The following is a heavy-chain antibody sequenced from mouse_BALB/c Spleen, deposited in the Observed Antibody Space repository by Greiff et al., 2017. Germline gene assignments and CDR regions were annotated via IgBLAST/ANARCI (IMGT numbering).Heavy chain of an antibody. J-gene: IGHJ4*01. D-gene: IGHD2-14*01. CDR2: INPSTGYT. CDR3: ARSYRYDERGAMDY. Sequence: QVHVKQSGAELAKPGASVKMSCKASGYTFTSYWMHWVKQRPGQGLEWIGYINPSTGYTEYNQKFKDKATLTADKSSSTAYMQLSSLTSEDSAVYYCARSYRYDERGAMDYWGQGTSVTVSS. V-gene: IGHV1-7*01. CDR1: GYTFTSYW.